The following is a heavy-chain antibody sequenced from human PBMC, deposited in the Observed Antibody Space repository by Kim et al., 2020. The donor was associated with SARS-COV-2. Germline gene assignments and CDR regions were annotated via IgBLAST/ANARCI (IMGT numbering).Heavy chain of an antibody. J-gene: IGHJ2*01. CDR2: INHSGRT. Sequence: SETLSLTCAVYGGSFSGYYWSWIRQPQGKGLEWIGEINHSGRTNYNSSLKSRVTISVDTSKNQFSLKMTSVTAADTAVYYCARRMSNTSGWGSHYCDLWG. CDR1: GGSFSGYY. CDR3: ARRMSNTSGWGSHYCDL. V-gene: IGHV4-34*01. D-gene: IGHD3-10*01.